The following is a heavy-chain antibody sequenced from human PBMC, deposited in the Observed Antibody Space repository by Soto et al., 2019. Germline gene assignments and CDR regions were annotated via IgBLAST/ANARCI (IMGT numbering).Heavy chain of an antibody. V-gene: IGHV3-23*01. CDR1: EYSFNGYA. D-gene: IGHD5-12*01. Sequence: VGPLRVSWTASEYSFNGYARSWVRKNPVKGLEWVSGVSGSGSSTFYSDSVRGRFTISRDSSKNTVHLQMDSLRAEDAAIYYCTKAQRGYSGAAFEYWGQGTLVTVSS. CDR3: TKAQRGYSGAAFEY. CDR2: VSGSGSST. J-gene: IGHJ4*02.